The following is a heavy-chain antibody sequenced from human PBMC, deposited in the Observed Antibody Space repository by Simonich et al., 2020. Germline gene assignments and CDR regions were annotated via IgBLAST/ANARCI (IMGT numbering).Heavy chain of an antibody. CDR1: GYTFTGYY. CDR3: ASSKLATIDY. CDR2: INPNSGGT. V-gene: IGHV1-2*02. D-gene: IGHD5-12*01. J-gene: IGHJ4*02. Sequence: QVQLVQSGAEVKKPGASVKVSCKASGYTFTGYYMHWVRQAPGQGLEWMGWINPNSGGTNYEKKFQGRVTMPRDTSISTAYMELSRLRSDDTAVYYCASSKLATIDYWGQGTLVTVSS.